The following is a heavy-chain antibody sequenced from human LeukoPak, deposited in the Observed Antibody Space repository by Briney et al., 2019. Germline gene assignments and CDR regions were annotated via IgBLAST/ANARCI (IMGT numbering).Heavy chain of an antibody. CDR3: AKDPHPGWQQMALDY. CDR1: EFMFGDYA. J-gene: IGHJ4*02. D-gene: IGHD6-13*01. V-gene: IGHV3-9*01. CDR2: ISWSSGSI. Sequence: GGALRLSCAASEFMFGDYAREWVRQARGKGLEWVSRISWSSGSIGDADAVKGGFTISRDDAKHSVYLQMDILGGEDPALYYCAKDPHPGWQQMALDYWGPGTLVTVSS.